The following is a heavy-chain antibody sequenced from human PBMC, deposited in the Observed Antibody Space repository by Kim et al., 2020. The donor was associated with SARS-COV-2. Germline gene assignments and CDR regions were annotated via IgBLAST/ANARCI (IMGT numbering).Heavy chain of an antibody. CDR1: GGSISSSSYY. CDR3: ARLGDYDYVWGSYRYVNAFDI. D-gene: IGHD3-16*02. Sequence: SETLSLTCTVSGGSISSSSYYWGWIRQPPGKGLEWIGSIYYSGSTYYNPSLKSRVTISVDTSKNQFSLKLSSVTAADTAVYYCARLGDYDYVWGSYRYVNAFDIWGQGTMVTVSS. CDR2: IYYSGST. V-gene: IGHV4-39*01. J-gene: IGHJ3*02.